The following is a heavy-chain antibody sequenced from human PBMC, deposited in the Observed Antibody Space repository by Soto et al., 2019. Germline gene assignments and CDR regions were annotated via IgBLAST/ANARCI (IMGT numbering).Heavy chain of an antibody. CDR1: GVSITSGAYY. CDR2: IYYDGNT. CDR3: ARARLRAVYAFDF. Sequence: SETLSLTCTLSGVSITSGAYYWTWVRQHPGKGLEWIGYIYYDGNTYFSPSLKSRLTISIDTSKNQFSLKLSSVTAADTAMYYCARARLRAVYAFDFWGQGTMVTVSS. J-gene: IGHJ3*01. V-gene: IGHV4-31*03. D-gene: IGHD4-17*01.